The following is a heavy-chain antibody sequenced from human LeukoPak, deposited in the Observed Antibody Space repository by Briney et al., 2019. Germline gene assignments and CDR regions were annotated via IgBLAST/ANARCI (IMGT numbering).Heavy chain of an antibody. CDR1: GGSISSGGYY. CDR2: IYYSGST. CDR3: ARYSITVATIAGEGFDY. V-gene: IGHV4-31*03. Sequence: PSQTLSLTCTVSGGSISSGGYYWSWIRQHPGKGLEWIGYIYYSGSTYYNPSPKSRVTISVDTSKNQFSLKLSSVTAADTAVYYCARYSITVATIAGEGFDYWGQGTLVTVSS. J-gene: IGHJ4*02. D-gene: IGHD5-12*01.